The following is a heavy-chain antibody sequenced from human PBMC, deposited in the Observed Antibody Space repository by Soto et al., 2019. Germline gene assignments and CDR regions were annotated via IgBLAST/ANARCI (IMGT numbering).Heavy chain of an antibody. CDR2: ISSSGSTI. J-gene: IGHJ6*03. V-gene: IGHV3-11*01. CDR1: GFTFSDYY. CDR3: ARDLTGYSYCFCLIGGRPPPPNYYFHYLDV. Sequence: QVQLVESGGGLVKPGGSLRLSCAASGFTFSDYYMSWIRQAPGKGLEWVSYISSSGSTIYYADSVKGRFTISRDNAKNSLYLQMNSLRAQETAVDYFARDLTGYSYCFCLIGGRPPPPNYYFHYLDVLGKGTTVTVSS. D-gene: IGHD5-18*01.